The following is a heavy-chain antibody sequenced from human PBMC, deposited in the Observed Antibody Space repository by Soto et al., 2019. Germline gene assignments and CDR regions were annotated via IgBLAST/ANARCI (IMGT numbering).Heavy chain of an antibody. D-gene: IGHD2-2*01. CDR3: RAAAY. J-gene: IGHJ4*02. CDR2: IKSKTTGGTT. Sequence: EVQLVESGGGLVRPGGSLRLSCAGSGFTFSNAWMNWVRQAPGKGLEWVGRIKSKTTGGTTDYAAPVKGRFSISRDDSKNTVYLQINSLKTEDTAVYYCRAAAYWGQGTLVIVSS. V-gene: IGHV3-15*07. CDR1: GFTFSNAW.